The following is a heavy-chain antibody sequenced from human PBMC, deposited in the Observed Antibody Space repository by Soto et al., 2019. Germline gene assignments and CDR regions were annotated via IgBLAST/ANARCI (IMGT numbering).Heavy chain of an antibody. CDR3: ARGSFSSSWRFDH. CDR2: IIPFIDTA. CDR1: GDTFSSYA. V-gene: IGHV1-69*14. Sequence: QVQLVQSGAEVKKPGSSVKVSCKASGDTFSSYAINWVRQAPGQGPEWMGGIIPFIDTANYAQKIQGRVTITADKSTSTVFMELSSLRSEDTAMYYCARGSFSSSWRFDHWGQGALVTVSS. D-gene: IGHD6-13*01. J-gene: IGHJ4*02.